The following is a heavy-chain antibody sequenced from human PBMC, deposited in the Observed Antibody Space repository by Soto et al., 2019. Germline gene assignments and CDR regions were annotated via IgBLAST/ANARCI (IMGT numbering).Heavy chain of an antibody. V-gene: IGHV4-31*03. CDR1: GGSINSGGYC. CDR2: ISYGGST. CDR3: SRGILV. Sequence: QVQLQESGPGLVKPSQTLSLTCTVSGGSINSGGYCWSWIRQHPGKGLDWIGCISYGGSTSYNPSLKSRVTISVDTYKNQFSLKLPSVTAADTAVYYCSRGILVWGQGALITVSS. D-gene: IGHD5-18*01. J-gene: IGHJ4*02.